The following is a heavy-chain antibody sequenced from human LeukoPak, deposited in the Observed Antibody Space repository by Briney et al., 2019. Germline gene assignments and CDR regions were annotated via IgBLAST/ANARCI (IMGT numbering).Heavy chain of an antibody. CDR2: ISSSSSTI. J-gene: IGHJ3*02. CDR3: ARNHYDDI. D-gene: IGHD1-14*01. V-gene: IGHV3-48*01. CDR1: GFTFSSYS. Sequence: PGGSLRLPCAASGFTFSSYSMNWVRQAPGKGLEWVSYISSSSSTIYYADSVKGRFTISRDNAKNSLYLQMNSLRAEDTAVYYCARNHYDDIWGQGTMVTVSS.